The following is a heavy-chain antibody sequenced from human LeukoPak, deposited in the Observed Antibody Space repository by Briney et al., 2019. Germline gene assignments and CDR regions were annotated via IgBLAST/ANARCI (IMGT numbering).Heavy chain of an antibody. V-gene: IGHV3-48*01. D-gene: IGHD2-2*01. CDR2: ISSSSSTI. Sequence: GGSLRLSCAASGFTFSSYSMNWVRQAPGKGLEWVSYISSSSSTIYYADSVKGRFTISRDNAKNSLYLQMNSLRAEDTAVYYCARDRRNIVVVPAAPEGFDPWGQGTLVTVSS. J-gene: IGHJ5*02. CDR3: ARDRRNIVVVPAAPEGFDP. CDR1: GFTFSSYS.